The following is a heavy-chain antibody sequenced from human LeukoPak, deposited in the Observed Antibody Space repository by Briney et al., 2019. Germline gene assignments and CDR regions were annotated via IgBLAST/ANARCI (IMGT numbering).Heavy chain of an antibody. CDR1: GGSISSGSYY. D-gene: IGHD3-10*01. V-gene: IGHV4-61*02. CDR3: ARSIMVRGGYNWFDP. J-gene: IGHJ5*02. Sequence: SETLSLTCTVSGGSISSGSYYWSWIRQPAGKGLEWIGRIYTSGSTNYNPSLKSRVTISVDTSKNQFSLKLSSVTAADTAVYYCARSIMVRGGYNWFDPWGQGTLVTVSS. CDR2: IYTSGST.